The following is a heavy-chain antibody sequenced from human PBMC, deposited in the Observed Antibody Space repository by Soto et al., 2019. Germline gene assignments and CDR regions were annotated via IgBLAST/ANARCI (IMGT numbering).Heavy chain of an antibody. CDR1: GGSISNYY. CDR3: ALDHPHSYGVYYFDV. CDR2: IYSSGST. Sequence: SETLSLTCTVSGGSISNYYWNWIRQSPGKGLEWIGYIYSSGSTHYNPSLQNRVTISIDTSKNQVSLKVNSVTAADTAVYYCALDHPHSYGVYYFDVWGQGTSVTVSS. J-gene: IGHJ4*02. V-gene: IGHV4-59*01. D-gene: IGHD5-18*01.